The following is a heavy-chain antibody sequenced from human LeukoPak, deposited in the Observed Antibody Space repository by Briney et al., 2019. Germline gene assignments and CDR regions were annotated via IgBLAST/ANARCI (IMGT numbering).Heavy chain of an antibody. D-gene: IGHD1-26*01. CDR3: ARVWRWEPSVFFSGVIDY. CDR2: INHSGST. Sequence: SETLSLTCAVYGGSFSGYYWSWIRQPPGKGLEWIGEINHSGSTNYNPSLKSRVTISVDTSKNQFSLKLSSVTAADTAVYYCARVWRWEPSVFFSGVIDYWGQGTLVTVSS. J-gene: IGHJ4*02. CDR1: GGSFSGYY. V-gene: IGHV4-34*01.